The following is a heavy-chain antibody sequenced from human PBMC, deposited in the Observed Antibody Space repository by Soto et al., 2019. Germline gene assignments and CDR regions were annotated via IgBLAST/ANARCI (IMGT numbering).Heavy chain of an antibody. V-gene: IGHV1-69*13. CDR2: IIPIFGTA. CDR3: ARDTRSQIQLWSSPFDY. Sequence: ASVKVSCKASGYTFTSYYMHWVRQAPGQGLEWMGGIIPIFGTANYAQKFQGRVTITADESTSTAYMELSSLRSEDTAVYYCARDTRSQIQLWSSPFDYWGQGTLVTVSS. CDR1: GYTFTSYY. D-gene: IGHD5-18*01. J-gene: IGHJ4*02.